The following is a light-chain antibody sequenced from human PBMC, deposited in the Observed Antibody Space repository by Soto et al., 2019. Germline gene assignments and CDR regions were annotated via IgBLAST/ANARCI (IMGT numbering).Light chain of an antibody. CDR2: GAS. CDR1: QSVGSDY. Sequence: EIVLTQSPGTLSLSPGERATLSCRASQSVGSDYVAWYQQKPGQAPRLLIYGASSRATGIPDRFSGSGSGTDFTLAISRLEPEDFAVYYCQQYGSSSWTFGQGTKVEIK. J-gene: IGKJ1*01. CDR3: QQYGSSSWT. V-gene: IGKV3-20*01.